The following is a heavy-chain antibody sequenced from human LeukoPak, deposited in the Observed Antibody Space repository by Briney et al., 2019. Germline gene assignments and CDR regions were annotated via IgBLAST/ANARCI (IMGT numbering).Heavy chain of an antibody. V-gene: IGHV1-69*02. CDR2: IIPFLGIT. J-gene: IGHJ6*03. CDR1: GGTFSYYT. CDR3: ARATSEIPAAALTGSKYYYYYMDV. Sequence: GSSVKVSCKASGGTFSYYTISWVRQAPGQGLEWMGRIIPFLGITNYAQKFQGRVTITADKSTSTAYMELSSLRSEDTAVYYCARATSEIPAAALTGSKYYYYYMDVWDKGTTVTVSS. D-gene: IGHD2-2*01.